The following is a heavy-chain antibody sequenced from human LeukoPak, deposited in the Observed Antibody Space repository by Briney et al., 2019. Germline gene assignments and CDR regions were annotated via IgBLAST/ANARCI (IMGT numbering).Heavy chain of an antibody. J-gene: IGHJ3*02. CDR2: IRGSGDST. Sequence: GGSLRLSCAASGFTFSRCVMRWVRQAPGKGLEWVSGIRGSGDSTDYADSVKGRFTISRDNSKNTLYLQMNSLRAEDTAVYYCAKSDQTYYDFWSGSSGAFDIWGQGTMVTVSS. CDR1: GFTFSRCV. D-gene: IGHD3-3*01. CDR3: AKSDQTYYDFWSGSSGAFDI. V-gene: IGHV3-23*01.